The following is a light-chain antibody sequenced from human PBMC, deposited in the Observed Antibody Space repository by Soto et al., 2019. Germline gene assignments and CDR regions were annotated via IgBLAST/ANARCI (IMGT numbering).Light chain of an antibody. J-gene: IGLJ1*01. Sequence: QSALTQPASVSGSPGQSITISCTGTSSDVGGYNYVSWYQQHPGNAPQLMIYDVSNRPSGVSNRFSGSKSGNTASLTISGLQADDEADYYCSSYTSSTTSSFGTGTKGTVL. CDR2: DVS. V-gene: IGLV2-14*03. CDR1: SSDVGGYNY. CDR3: SSYTSSTTSS.